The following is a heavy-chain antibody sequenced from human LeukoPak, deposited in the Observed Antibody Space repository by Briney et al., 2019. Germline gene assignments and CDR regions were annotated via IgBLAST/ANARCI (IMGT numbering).Heavy chain of an antibody. J-gene: IGHJ6*03. CDR1: GGSISSGGYY. V-gene: IGHV4-31*03. CDR2: IYYSGST. Sequence: SETLSLTCTVSGGSISSGGYYWSWIRQHPGEGLEWIGYIYYSGSTYYNPSLKSRVTISVDTSKNQFSLKLSSVTAADTAVYYCARDQVELRRFGGYYYCMDVWGKGTTATVSS. D-gene: IGHD1-7*01. CDR3: ARDQVELRRFGGYYYCMDV.